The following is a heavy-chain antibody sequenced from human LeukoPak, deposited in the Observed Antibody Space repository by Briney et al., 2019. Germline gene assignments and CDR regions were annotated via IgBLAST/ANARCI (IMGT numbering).Heavy chain of an antibody. J-gene: IGHJ5*01. V-gene: IGHV4-61*10. D-gene: IGHD3-10*01. CDR1: GGSISSGGYY. Sequence: SETLSLTCTVSGGSISSGGYYWSWIRQPAGKGLEWIGEINHSGSANYNPSLKSRVTIFLDTSKNQFSLNLSSVTAADTAVYYCARRPRGVIIKTWFDSWGQGTLVTVSS. CDR2: INHSGSA. CDR3: ARRPRGVIIKTWFDS.